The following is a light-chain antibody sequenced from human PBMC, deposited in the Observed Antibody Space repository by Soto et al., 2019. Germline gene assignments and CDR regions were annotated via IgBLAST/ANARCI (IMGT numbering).Light chain of an antibody. Sequence: DIQMTQSPSSLSSSVGDIFTITCLSSQSISSYLNWYQQKPGKAPILLIYAASSLQSGVPSRFSGSGSGTEFTLTISSLQPDDFATYYCQQYNSYSPWTFGQGTKVDIK. CDR1: QSISSY. CDR2: AAS. J-gene: IGKJ1*01. CDR3: QQYNSYSPWT. V-gene: IGKV1-5*01.